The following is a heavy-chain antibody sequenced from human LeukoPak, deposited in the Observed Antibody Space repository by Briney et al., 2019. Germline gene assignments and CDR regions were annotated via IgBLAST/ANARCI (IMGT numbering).Heavy chain of an antibody. Sequence: GGSLRLSCAASGFTFSSYSMNWVRQAPGKGLEWVANIKQDGSEKYYVDSVKGRFTISRDNAKNSLYLQMSSLRVEDTAIYYCARDAAYGYDRFDYWGQGTQVTVSS. CDR3: ARDAAYGYDRFDY. J-gene: IGHJ4*02. CDR2: IKQDGSEK. V-gene: IGHV3-7*01. CDR1: GFTFSSYS. D-gene: IGHD5-18*01.